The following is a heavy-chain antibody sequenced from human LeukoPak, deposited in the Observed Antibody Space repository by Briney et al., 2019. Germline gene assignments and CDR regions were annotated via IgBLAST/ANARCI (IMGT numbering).Heavy chain of an antibody. D-gene: IGHD3-16*01. CDR3: ARNGGSAFDI. Sequence: SETLSLTCDVSGYSISSGYYWGWIRQPPGKGLEWIGSIYHSESTYYNPSLKSRVTISVDTSKNQFSLKLSSVTAADTAVYYCARNGGSAFDIWGQGTMVAVSS. J-gene: IGHJ3*02. V-gene: IGHV4-38-2*01. CDR1: GYSISSGYY. CDR2: IYHSEST.